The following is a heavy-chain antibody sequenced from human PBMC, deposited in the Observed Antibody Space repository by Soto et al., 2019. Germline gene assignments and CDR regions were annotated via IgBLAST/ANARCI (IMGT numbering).Heavy chain of an antibody. CDR1: GNFCSKYG. CDR2: INGNTGST. CDR3: GRDGDQWEQRDLEY. D-gene: IGHD1-26*01. Sequence: QVQLVQSGAEVKKPGASVKVSCKTPGNFCSKYGISWVRQAPGQGLEWMGWINGNTGSTNYAQKFRGRVTMTTDTCTGMVYMELSSLTSDDTAIYYCGRDGDQWEQRDLEYWGQGTLVSV. V-gene: IGHV1-18*01. J-gene: IGHJ4*02.